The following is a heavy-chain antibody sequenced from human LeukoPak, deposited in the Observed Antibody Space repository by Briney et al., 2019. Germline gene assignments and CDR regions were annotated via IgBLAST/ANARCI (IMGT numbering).Heavy chain of an antibody. D-gene: IGHD6-19*01. J-gene: IGHJ3*02. CDR3: ARRGVAVAGIERMDAFDI. V-gene: IGHV4-4*02. Sequence: SETLSLTCAVSGGSIINSNWWSWVRQPPGKGLEWIGEIDHSGSTSYNPSLKSRVTMSVDRSQNQFSLRLTSVTAADTAVYYCARRGVAVAGIERMDAFDIWGQGTMVTVSS. CDR2: IDHSGST. CDR1: GGSIINSNW.